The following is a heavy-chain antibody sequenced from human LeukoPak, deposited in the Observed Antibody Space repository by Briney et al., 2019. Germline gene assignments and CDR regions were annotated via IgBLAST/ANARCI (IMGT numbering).Heavy chain of an antibody. CDR3: AKGLAVYDYVWGSYPNNWFDP. D-gene: IGHD3-16*01. J-gene: IGHJ5*02. CDR1: GFTFSSYG. V-gene: IGHV3-23*01. CDR2: ISGSGGST. Sequence: GGSLRLSCAASGFTFSSYGMSWVRQAPGKGLEWVSAISGSGGSTYYADSVKGRFTISRDNSKNTLYLQLNSLRAEDTAVYYCAKGLAVYDYVWGSYPNNWFDPWGQGTLVTVSS.